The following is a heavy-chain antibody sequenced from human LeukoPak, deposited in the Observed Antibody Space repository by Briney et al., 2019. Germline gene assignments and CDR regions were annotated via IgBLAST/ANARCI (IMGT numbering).Heavy chain of an antibody. V-gene: IGHV3-21*01. CDR3: ARDLLFPPDYDYVSPGPFDY. CDR1: GFTFSSYS. J-gene: IGHJ4*02. D-gene: IGHD3-16*01. CDR2: ISSSSSYI. Sequence: PGGSLRLSCAASGFTFSSYSMNWVRQAPGKGLEWVSSISSSSSYIYYADSVKGRFTISRDNAKNSLYLQMNSLRAEDTAVYYCARDLLFPPDYDYVSPGPFDYWGQGTLVTVSP.